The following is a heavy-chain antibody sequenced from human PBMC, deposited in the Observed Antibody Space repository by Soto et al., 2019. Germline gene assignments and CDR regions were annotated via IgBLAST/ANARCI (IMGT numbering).Heavy chain of an antibody. V-gene: IGHV1-69*01. D-gene: IGHD6-13*01. CDR3: ESSKIAADGNGEDYYYGLDV. J-gene: IGHJ6*02. CDR2: IIPIFGTA. CDR1: GGTFSSYA. Sequence: QVQLVQSGAEVKKPGSSVKVSCKASGGTFSSYAISWVRQAPGQGLEWMGGIIPIFGTANYAQKFQVRVTSTEAESTSPPYMELSSRRSEDTAVYYCESSKIAADGNGEDYYYGLDVWGQGTTVRVSS.